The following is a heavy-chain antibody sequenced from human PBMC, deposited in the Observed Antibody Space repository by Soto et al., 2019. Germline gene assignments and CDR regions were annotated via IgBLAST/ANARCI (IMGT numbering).Heavy chain of an antibody. CDR3: ARSSYYYDRSGYYAHDAFDI. Sequence: QVQLVESGGGVVQPGRSLRLSCAASGFTFSSYGMHWVRQAPGKGLEWVAVIWYDGSNKYYADSVKGRFTISRDNSKNTLYLQMNSLRAEDTAVYYCARSSYYYDRSGYYAHDAFDIWGQGTMVTVSS. V-gene: IGHV3-33*01. CDR2: IWYDGSNK. J-gene: IGHJ3*02. D-gene: IGHD3-22*01. CDR1: GFTFSSYG.